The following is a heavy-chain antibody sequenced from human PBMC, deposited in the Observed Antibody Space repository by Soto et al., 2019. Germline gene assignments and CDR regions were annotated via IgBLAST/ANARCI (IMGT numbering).Heavy chain of an antibody. V-gene: IGHV2-70*13. CDR3: ARSIRGPRKFNGMDV. D-gene: IGHD1-20*01. CDR1: GFSITSPGMS. CDR2: IERDDDDK. J-gene: IGHJ6*02. Sequence: CPSLVNPTETLTLTCSFSGFSITSPGMSVSWIRQPPGRALEWLALIERDDDDKYYSTSLKTRLTISKDTRKNQVVLTMANMDPADTATYYCARSIRGPRKFNGMDVWGQGT.